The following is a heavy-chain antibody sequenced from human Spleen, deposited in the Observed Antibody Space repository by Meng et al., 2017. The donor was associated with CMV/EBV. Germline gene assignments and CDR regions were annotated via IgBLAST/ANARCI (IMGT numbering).Heavy chain of an antibody. CDR1: GGSISNNNYY. D-gene: IGHD2-2*01. V-gene: IGHV4-39*07. CDR3: ARALGHLLPQKD. J-gene: IGHJ4*02. Sequence: SETLSLTCVVSGGSISNNNYYWGWIRQPPGKGLEWIGNVYSRGSTYYNPSLKSRVTISVDTSKNQFSLKLSSVTAADTAMYYCARALGHLLPQKDWGQGTLVTVSS. CDR2: VYSRGST.